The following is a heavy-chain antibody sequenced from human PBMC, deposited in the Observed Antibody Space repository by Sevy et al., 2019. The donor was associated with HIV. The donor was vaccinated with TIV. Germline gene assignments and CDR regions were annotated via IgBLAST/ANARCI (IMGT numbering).Heavy chain of an antibody. CDR1: GGSISSYY. CDR3: ARGDGSGSYSDY. D-gene: IGHD3-10*01. Sequence: SETLSLTCTVSGGSISSYYWSWIRQPPGKGLEWIGYIYYSGSTNYNPSLKSRVTISVDTSKNQFSLKLSSVTAADTVVYYCARGDGSGSYSDYWGQGTLVTVSS. J-gene: IGHJ4*02. CDR2: IYYSGST. V-gene: IGHV4-59*01.